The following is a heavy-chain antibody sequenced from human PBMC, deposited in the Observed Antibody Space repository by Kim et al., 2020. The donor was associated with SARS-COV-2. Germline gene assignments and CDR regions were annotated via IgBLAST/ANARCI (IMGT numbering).Heavy chain of an antibody. J-gene: IGHJ4*02. CDR3: ARAIETSRSYFDY. Sequence: SNPSFKSRVTLSVDTSKTQFSLKLSSVTAADTAVYYCARAIETSRSYFDYWGQGTLVTVSS. V-gene: IGHV4-31*02.